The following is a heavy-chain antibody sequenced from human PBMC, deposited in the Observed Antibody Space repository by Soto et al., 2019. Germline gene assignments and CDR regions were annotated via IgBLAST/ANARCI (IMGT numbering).Heavy chain of an antibody. CDR2: ISYDGSNK. V-gene: IGHV3-30*18. D-gene: IGHD2-21*02. CDR3: AKIRTDYGMDV. CDR1: GFTFSSYG. Sequence: QVQLVESGGGVVQPGRSLRLSCAASGFTFSSYGMHWVRQAPGKGLEWVAVISYDGSNKYYADSVKGRFTISRDNSKNTLYLQMNSLRAEDTAVYYCAKIRTDYGMDVWGQGTMVTVSS. J-gene: IGHJ6*02.